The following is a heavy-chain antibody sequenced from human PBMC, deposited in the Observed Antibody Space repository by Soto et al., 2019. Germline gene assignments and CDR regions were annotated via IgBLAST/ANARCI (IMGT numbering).Heavy chain of an antibody. J-gene: IGHJ6*02. CDR3: ARASSSPTEYYYYYGMDV. CDR2: INPNSGGT. Sequence: ASVKVSCKASGYTFTGYYMHWVRQAPGQGLEWMGWINPNSGGTNYAQKFQGWVTMTRDTSISTAYMELSRLRSDDTAVYYCARASSSPTEYYYYYGMDVWGQGTTVTVSS. D-gene: IGHD6-6*01. CDR1: GYTFTGYY. V-gene: IGHV1-2*04.